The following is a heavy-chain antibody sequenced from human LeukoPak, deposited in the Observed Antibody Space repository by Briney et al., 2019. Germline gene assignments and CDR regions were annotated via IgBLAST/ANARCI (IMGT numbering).Heavy chain of an antibody. CDR1: GFTFDDSE. Sequence: GGSLRLSCAASGFTFDDSEMNWVRQAPGKGLEWLSYISSSANSIYYADSVKGRFTVSRDNAKNSLYLQMNSLRAEDTAVYYCARSLAAAELDYWGQGTLVTVSS. CDR2: ISSSANSI. J-gene: IGHJ4*02. CDR3: ARSLAAAELDY. V-gene: IGHV3-48*03. D-gene: IGHD6-13*01.